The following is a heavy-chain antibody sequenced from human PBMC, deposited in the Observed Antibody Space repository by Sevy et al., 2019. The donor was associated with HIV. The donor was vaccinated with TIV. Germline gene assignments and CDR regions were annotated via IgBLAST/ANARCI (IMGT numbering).Heavy chain of an antibody. CDR3: ARDHGGVQDWYFDL. CDR2: IYTGGST. J-gene: IGHJ2*01. D-gene: IGHD2-8*02. CDR1: GFTVSNNY. Sequence: GGSLRLSCAASGFTVSNNYISWVRQAPGKGLEWVSVIYTGGSTYYIDSVMGRFTISRDNSKNTVYLQMNSLRAEDTAVYYCARDHGGVQDWYFDLWGRRTLVTVSS. V-gene: IGHV3-53*01.